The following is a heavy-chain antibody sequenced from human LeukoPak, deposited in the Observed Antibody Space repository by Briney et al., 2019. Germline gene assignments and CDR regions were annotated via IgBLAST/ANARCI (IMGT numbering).Heavy chain of an antibody. CDR3: ATRESSMARTY. Sequence: PGRSLRLSCAASGFIFSDYWMNWVRQVPGKGLEWVANINEVGTKEDYVDSVRGRFTISRDNTKNTLYLQMNSLRAEDTALYYCATRESSMARTYWGQGTLVTVSS. CDR1: GFIFSDYW. J-gene: IGHJ4*02. CDR2: INEVGTKE. V-gene: IGHV3-7*01. D-gene: IGHD3-10*01.